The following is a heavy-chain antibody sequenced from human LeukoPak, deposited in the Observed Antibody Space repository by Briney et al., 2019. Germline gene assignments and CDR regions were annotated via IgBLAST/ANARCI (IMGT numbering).Heavy chain of an antibody. D-gene: IGHD6-19*01. CDR1: GFTFSSYG. CDR3: ARLGSGWYFDY. J-gene: IGHJ4*02. Sequence: GGSLRLSCAASGFTFSSYGMHWVRQAPGKGLEWVAVIWYDGSHKCYADSVKGRFTISRDNSMDTVYLQMNSLRAEDTAVYYCARLGSGWYFDYWGQGTLVTVSS. CDR2: IWYDGSHK. V-gene: IGHV3-33*01.